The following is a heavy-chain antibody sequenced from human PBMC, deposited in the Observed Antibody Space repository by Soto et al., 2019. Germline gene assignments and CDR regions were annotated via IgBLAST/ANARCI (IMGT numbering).Heavy chain of an antibody. CDR2: IIPIFGTA. D-gene: IGHD4-4*01. CDR1: GGTFSSYA. Sequence: AASVKVSCKASGGTFSSYAISWVRQAPGQGLEWMGGIIPIFGTANYAQKFQGRVTITADKSTSTAYMELSSLRSEDTAVYYCASATVTVTTTGYYYYGMDVWGQGTTVTVSS. V-gene: IGHV1-69*06. CDR3: ASATVTVTTTGYYYYGMDV. J-gene: IGHJ6*02.